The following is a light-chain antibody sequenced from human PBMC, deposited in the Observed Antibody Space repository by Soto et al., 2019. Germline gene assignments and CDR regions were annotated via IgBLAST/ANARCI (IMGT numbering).Light chain of an antibody. V-gene: IGLV2-8*01. CDR3: SSYAGSNNVV. Sequence: QSALTQPPSASGSPGQSVTISCTGTSSDVGGYHYVSWYQQHPGKAPKLMIYEVSKRPSGVPDRFSGSKSGNTASLTVSGLQAEDEADYYCSSYAGSNNVVFGGGTQLTVL. J-gene: IGLJ2*01. CDR2: EVS. CDR1: SSDVGGYHY.